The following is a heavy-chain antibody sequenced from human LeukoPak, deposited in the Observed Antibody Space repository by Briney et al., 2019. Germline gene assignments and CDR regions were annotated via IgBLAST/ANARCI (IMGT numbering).Heavy chain of an antibody. CDR3: AKQGQSSRWYDFDY. D-gene: IGHD6-13*01. Sequence: PGGSLRLSCEASGFAFSFFAMSWVRQAPGKGLEWVSAISGSGGSTYYADSVKGRFTISRDNSKNTLYLQMNSLRAEDTAVYYCAKQGQSSRWYDFDYWGQGTLVTVSS. CDR1: GFAFSFFA. CDR2: ISGSGGST. J-gene: IGHJ4*02. V-gene: IGHV3-23*01.